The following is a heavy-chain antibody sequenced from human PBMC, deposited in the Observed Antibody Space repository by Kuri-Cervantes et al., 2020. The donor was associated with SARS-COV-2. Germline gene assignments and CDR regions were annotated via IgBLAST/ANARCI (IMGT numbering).Heavy chain of an antibody. V-gene: IGHV3-23*01. CDR2: ISGSGGST. D-gene: IGHD1-26*01. J-gene: IGHJ4*02. CDR3: AKDSWGIVIPLNYFDY. CDR1: GFTFSSYA. Sequence: GESLKISCAASGFTFSSYAMSWVRQAPGKGLEWVSAISGSGGSTYYADSVKGRFTISRDNSKNTLYLQMNSLRAEDTAVYYCAKDSWGIVIPLNYFDYWGQGTLVTVSS.